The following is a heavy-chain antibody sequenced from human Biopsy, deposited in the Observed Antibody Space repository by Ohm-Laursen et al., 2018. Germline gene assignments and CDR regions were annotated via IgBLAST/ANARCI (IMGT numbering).Heavy chain of an antibody. CDR2: INPHSGTT. J-gene: IGHJ1*01. D-gene: IGHD2-15*01. Sequence: ASVKVSCKASGYTFTGQYLHWVRQVPGQGLEWMGWINPHSGTTKFAQDFQGRVTMTRDTSITTAYMELRRLRSDDTAVYYCAKGQDLRGGAEYYQHWGQGTLVTVSS. CDR3: AKGQDLRGGAEYYQH. CDR1: GYTFTGQY. V-gene: IGHV1-2*02.